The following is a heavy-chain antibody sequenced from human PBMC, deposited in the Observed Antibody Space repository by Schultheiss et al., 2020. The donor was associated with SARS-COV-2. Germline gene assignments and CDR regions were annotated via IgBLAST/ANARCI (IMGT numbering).Heavy chain of an antibody. V-gene: IGHV4-59*08. CDR1: GASISSFY. CDR2: IYHNVNS. J-gene: IGHJ4*02. D-gene: IGHD4-11*01. CDR3: ARRRQDTNAYSYFDS. Sequence: SETLSLTCTVSGASISSFYWSWIRQTPGKGLEWIGYIYHNVNSWYNPSLKSRVTISGDASKNQFSLTLDSVTAADTAVYYCARRRQDTNAYSYFDSWGQGTLVTVSS.